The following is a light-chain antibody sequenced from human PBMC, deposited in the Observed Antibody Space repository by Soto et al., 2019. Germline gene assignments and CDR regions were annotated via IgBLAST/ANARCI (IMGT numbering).Light chain of an antibody. J-gene: IGKJ4*01. CDR2: GAS. CDR1: QSVSSSY. V-gene: IGKV3-20*01. Sequence: EIVSTPSPGTLSLSPRERAALSCMASQSVSSSYLAWYQQKPGQAPRLLIYGASNRATGIPDRFSGSGSGTDFTLTISRLEPEDFAVYYCQQYGSSPALTFGGGTKVDIK. CDR3: QQYGSSPALT.